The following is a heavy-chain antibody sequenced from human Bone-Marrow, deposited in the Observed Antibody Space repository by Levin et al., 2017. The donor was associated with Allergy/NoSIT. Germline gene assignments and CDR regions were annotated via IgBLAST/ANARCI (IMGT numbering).Heavy chain of an antibody. CDR2: IYTSGST. J-gene: IGHJ5*02. D-gene: IGHD2-15*01. Sequence: SCTVSGGSISSGSYYWSWIRQPAGKGLEWIGRIYTSGSTNYNPSLKSRVTISVDTSKNQFSLKLSSVTAADTAVYYCARALYCSGGSCYSAVWFDPWGQGTLVTVSS. CDR3: ARALYCSGGSCYSAVWFDP. CDR1: GGSISSGSYY. V-gene: IGHV4-61*02.